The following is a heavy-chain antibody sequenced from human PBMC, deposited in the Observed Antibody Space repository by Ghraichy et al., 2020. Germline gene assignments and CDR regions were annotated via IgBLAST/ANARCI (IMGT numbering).Heavy chain of an antibody. CDR2: ISYDRSNK. CDR3: ARTLTTVTPGFDY. Sequence: GGSLRLSCAASGFTFSSYAMHWVRQAPGKGLEWVAVISYDRSNKYYADSVKGRFTISRDNSKNTLYLQMNSLRAEDTAVYYCARTLTTVTPGFDYWGQGTLVTVSS. CDR1: GFTFSSYA. V-gene: IGHV3-30*04. J-gene: IGHJ4*02. D-gene: IGHD4-17*01.